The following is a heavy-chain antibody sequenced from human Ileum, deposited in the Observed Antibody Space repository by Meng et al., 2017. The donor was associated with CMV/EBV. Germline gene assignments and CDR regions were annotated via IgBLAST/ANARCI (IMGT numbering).Heavy chain of an antibody. J-gene: IGHJ6*02. D-gene: IGHD2-2*01. CDR2: IIPLLGIA. Sequence: SVKVSCKASGGTFSSYAISWVRQAPGQGLEWMGGIIPLLGIANYAQKFQGRVTITADKSTSTAYMELSSLRSEDTAVYYCAREGPETYQLPPNYYYYGMDVWGQGTMVTVSS. CDR1: GGTFSSYA. V-gene: IGHV1-69*10. CDR3: AREGPETYQLPPNYYYYGMDV.